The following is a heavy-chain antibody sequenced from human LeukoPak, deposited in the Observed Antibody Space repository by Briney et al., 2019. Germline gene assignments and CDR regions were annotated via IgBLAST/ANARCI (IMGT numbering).Heavy chain of an antibody. V-gene: IGHV3-21*01. CDR1: GFTFSRYS. CDR2: ISSSSGYI. CDR3: ARDATQLLIASGPFYYFDS. D-gene: IGHD2-15*01. Sequence: GGSLRHSCVASGFTFSRYSMNWVRQAPGKGLEWVSSISSSSGYIYYADSVNGRFTISRGNAKNSVYLQINSLRADDTAVYYCARDATQLLIASGPFYYFDSWGQGTLVTVSP. J-gene: IGHJ4*02.